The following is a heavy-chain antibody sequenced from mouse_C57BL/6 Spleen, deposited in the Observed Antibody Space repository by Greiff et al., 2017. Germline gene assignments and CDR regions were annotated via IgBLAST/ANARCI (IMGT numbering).Heavy chain of an antibody. CDR1: GYTFTDYE. Sequence: VKLVESGAELVRPGASVTLSCKASGYTFTDYEMHWVKQTPVHGLEWIGAIDPETGGTAYNQKFKGKAILTADKSSSTAYMELRSLTSEDSAVYYCTRWDYGSSYYWGQGTTLTVSS. D-gene: IGHD1-1*01. CDR3: TRWDYGSSYY. V-gene: IGHV1-15*01. J-gene: IGHJ2*01. CDR2: IDPETGGT.